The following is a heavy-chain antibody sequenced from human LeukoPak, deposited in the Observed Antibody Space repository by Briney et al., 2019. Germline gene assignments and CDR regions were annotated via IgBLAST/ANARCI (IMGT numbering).Heavy chain of an antibody. D-gene: IGHD5-24*01. J-gene: IGHJ4*02. CDR2: ISSSSSTM. CDR1: GFTFSSSS. V-gene: IGHV3-48*01. Sequence: GGSLRLSCAASGFTFSSSSMNWVRQATGKGLEWVSYISSSSSTMYYADSVKGRFTISRDNAKNSLYLQMNSLRAEDTAVYYCARDRGRDGYNFDYWGQGTLVTVSS. CDR3: ARDRGRDGYNFDY.